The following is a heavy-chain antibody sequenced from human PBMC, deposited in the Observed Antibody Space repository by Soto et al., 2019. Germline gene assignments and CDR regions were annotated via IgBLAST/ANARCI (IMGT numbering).Heavy chain of an antibody. Sequence: SETLCLTCTVSGGSISSGGYYWSWIRQHPGKGLEWIGYIYYSGSTYYNPSLKSRVTISVDTSKNQFSLKLSSVTAADTAVYYCARGVYSSGWYDFDYWGQGTLVTVSS. CDR1: GGSISSGGYY. D-gene: IGHD6-19*01. J-gene: IGHJ4*02. CDR3: ARGVYSSGWYDFDY. V-gene: IGHV4-31*03. CDR2: IYYSGST.